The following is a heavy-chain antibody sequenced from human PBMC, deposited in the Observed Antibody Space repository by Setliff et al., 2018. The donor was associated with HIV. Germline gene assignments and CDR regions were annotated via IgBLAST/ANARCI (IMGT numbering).Heavy chain of an antibody. CDR1: GDTFSNSA. Sequence: GASVKVSCKASGDTFSNSALTWVRQAPGQGLEWMGGSIPLFGTVKYAQKFQGRVTITTDELMTTAYMELSSLRSEDTAVYYCTTDPHNYYDILTGYYIFDYWGQGTLVTVSS. CDR3: TTDPHNYYDILTGYYIFDY. J-gene: IGHJ4*02. D-gene: IGHD3-9*01. CDR2: SIPLFGTV. V-gene: IGHV1-69*05.